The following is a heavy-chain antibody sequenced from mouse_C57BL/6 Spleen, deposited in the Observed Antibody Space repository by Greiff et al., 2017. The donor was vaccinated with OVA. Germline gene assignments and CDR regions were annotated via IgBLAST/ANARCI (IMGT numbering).Heavy chain of an antibody. CDR3: ARYTAGTDFDY. CDR2: IRNKANGYTT. D-gene: IGHD4-1*01. J-gene: IGHJ2*01. Sequence: EVKLMESGGGLVQPGGSLSLSCAASGFTFTDYYMSWVRQPPGKALEWLGFIRNKANGYTTEYSASVKGRFTISRDNSQRILYLQMNALRAEDSATYDCARYTAGTDFDYWGQGTTLTVSS. CDR1: GFTFTDYY. V-gene: IGHV7-3*01.